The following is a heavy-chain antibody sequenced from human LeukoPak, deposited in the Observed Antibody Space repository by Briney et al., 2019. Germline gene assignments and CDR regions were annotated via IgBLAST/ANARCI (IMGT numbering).Heavy chain of an antibody. D-gene: IGHD3-16*01. Sequence: GESLKISCKGSGYSFTSYWIGWVRQMPGKGLEWMGIIYPGDSDTRYSPSFQGQVTISADKSISTAYLQWSSLKASDTATYYCARGDYVWGSYPCFDYWGQGTLVTVSS. CDR3: ARGDYVWGSYPCFDY. V-gene: IGHV5-51*01. CDR1: GYSFTSYW. CDR2: IYPGDSDT. J-gene: IGHJ4*02.